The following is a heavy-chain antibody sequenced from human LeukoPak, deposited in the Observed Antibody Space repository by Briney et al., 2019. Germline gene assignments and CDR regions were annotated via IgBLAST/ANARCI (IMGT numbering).Heavy chain of an antibody. D-gene: IGHD3-22*01. V-gene: IGHV3-30-3*01. J-gene: IGHJ4*02. CDR2: ISYDGSNK. Sequence: GRSVRLSCAASGFTFSSYAMHWVRQAPGKGLEWVAVISYDGSNKYYADSVKGRFTISRDNSKNTLYLQMNSLRAEDTAVYYCVREVHYYYDSSGYLDYWGQGTLVTVSS. CDR3: VREVHYYYDSSGYLDY. CDR1: GFTFSSYA.